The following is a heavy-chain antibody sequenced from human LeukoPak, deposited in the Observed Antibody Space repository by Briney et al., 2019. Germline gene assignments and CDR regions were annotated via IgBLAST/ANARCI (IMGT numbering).Heavy chain of an antibody. CDR3: ARKVTIFGVVTRDYMDV. Sequence: PGGSLRLSCAASGFTFSSYWMYWVRQAPGKGLVWVSRINSDGSTSISAESVKGRVTTSRDKAKNTLYLQMSSLRAEDTAVYYCARKVTIFGVVTRDYMDVWGKGTTVTVS. CDR1: GFTFSSYW. V-gene: IGHV3-74*01. CDR2: INSDGSTS. D-gene: IGHD3-3*01. J-gene: IGHJ6*03.